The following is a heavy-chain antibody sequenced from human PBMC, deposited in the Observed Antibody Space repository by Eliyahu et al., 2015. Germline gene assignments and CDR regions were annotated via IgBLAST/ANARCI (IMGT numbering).Heavy chain of an antibody. Sequence: QVQLQQWGAGLLKPSETLSLTCAVYGGXFSGYYWXXIRQPPGXGLEWIGEINHSGSTXYNPSLKSRVTISVDTSKNQFSLKLSSVTAADTAVYYCARAPRRDSSSSATPFPDAFDIWGQGTMVTVSS. CDR2: INHSGST. J-gene: IGHJ3*02. CDR3: ARAPRRDSSSSATPFPDAFDI. V-gene: IGHV4-34*01. CDR1: GGXFSGYY. D-gene: IGHD6-6*01.